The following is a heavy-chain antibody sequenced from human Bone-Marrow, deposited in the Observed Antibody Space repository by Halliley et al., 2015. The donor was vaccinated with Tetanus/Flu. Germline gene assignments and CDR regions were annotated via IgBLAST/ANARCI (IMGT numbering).Heavy chain of an antibody. J-gene: IGHJ4*02. Sequence: SLISGDGRISHYAESVKGRFPVSRDNSRTSLYLQMNSLTTEDTAFYYCAKARSTIYNYGPNDGYWGQGTLVTVSS. CDR2: ISGDGRIS. D-gene: IGHD5-18*01. CDR3: AKARSTIYNYGPNDGY. V-gene: IGHV3-43*02.